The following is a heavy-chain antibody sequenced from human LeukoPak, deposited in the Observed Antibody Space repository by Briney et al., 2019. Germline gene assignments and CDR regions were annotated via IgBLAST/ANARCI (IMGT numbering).Heavy chain of an antibody. CDR2: IYPGESNI. D-gene: IGHD6-6*01. J-gene: IGHJ4*02. CDR3: ARHISRSSTSSHFDY. Sequence: GESLKISCKGSGYSFTTYWIGWVRQMPGKGLEWMGIIYPGESNIRYSPSFQGQVTISADKSISTAYLQWSSLKASDTAMYYCARHISRSSTSSHFDYWGQGTLVTVSS. CDR1: GYSFTTYW. V-gene: IGHV5-51*01.